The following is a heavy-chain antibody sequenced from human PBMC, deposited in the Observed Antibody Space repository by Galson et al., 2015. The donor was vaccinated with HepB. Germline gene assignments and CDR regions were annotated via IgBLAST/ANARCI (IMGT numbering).Heavy chain of an antibody. CDR3: AREHRYWTNGVCYQEGTQACDI. D-gene: IGHD2-8*01. Sequence: SLRLSCAASGFTFSSYDMHWVRQAAGKGLEWVSAICTAGDTYYPGSVKGRITISRKNAKNSLHLQMNSLRAGDTSVDYCAREHRYWTNGVCYQEGTQACDIWGSGTMVTASS. CDR1: GFTFSSYD. V-gene: IGHV3-13*01. CDR2: ICTAGDT. J-gene: IGHJ3*02.